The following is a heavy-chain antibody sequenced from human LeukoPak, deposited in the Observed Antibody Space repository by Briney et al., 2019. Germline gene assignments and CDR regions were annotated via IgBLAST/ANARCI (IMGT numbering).Heavy chain of an antibody. CDR2: IYYSGST. CDR3: ARHLYSSSWYYFDY. V-gene: IGHV4-39*01. CDR1: GGSISSSSYY. Sequence: SETLSLTCTVSGGSISSSSYYWGWIRQPPGKGLEWIGSIYYSGSTYYNPPLKSRVTISVDTSKNQFSLKLSSVTAADTAVYYCARHLYSSSWYYFDYWGQGTLVTVSS. D-gene: IGHD6-13*01. J-gene: IGHJ4*02.